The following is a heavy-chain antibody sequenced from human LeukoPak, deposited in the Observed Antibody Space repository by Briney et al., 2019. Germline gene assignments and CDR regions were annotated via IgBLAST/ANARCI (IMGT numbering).Heavy chain of an antibody. CDR1: GFTVSSNY. CDR3: ARDSSYDYGMDV. Sequence: GGSLRLSCAASGFTVSSNYMSWVRQAPGKGLEWVSVIYSGGSTYYADSVKGRFTISRDNSKNTLYLQMNSLRAEYTAVYYCARDSSYDYGMDVWGQGTTVTVSS. V-gene: IGHV3-66*01. J-gene: IGHJ6*02. CDR2: IYSGGST. D-gene: IGHD5-18*01.